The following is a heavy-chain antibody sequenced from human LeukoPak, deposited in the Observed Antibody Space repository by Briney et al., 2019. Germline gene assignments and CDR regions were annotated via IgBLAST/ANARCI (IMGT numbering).Heavy chain of an antibody. CDR3: ARDRASYDYVWGSYRSNWFDP. J-gene: IGHJ5*02. Sequence: SETLSLTCAVSGGSISSSNWWSWVRQPPGKGLEWIGEIYHSGSTNYNPSLKSRVTISVDKSKNQFSLKLSSVTAADTAVYYCARDRASYDYVWGSYRSNWFDPWGQGTLVTVSS. V-gene: IGHV4-4*02. D-gene: IGHD3-16*02. CDR1: GGSISSSNW. CDR2: IYHSGST.